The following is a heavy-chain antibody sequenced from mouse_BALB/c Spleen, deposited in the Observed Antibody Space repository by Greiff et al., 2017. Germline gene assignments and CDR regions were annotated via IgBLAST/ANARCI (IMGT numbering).Heavy chain of an antibody. CDR2: ISCYNGAT. CDR3: ARGFPQLGNFPYAMDY. V-gene: IGHV1S34*01. D-gene: IGHD3-1*01. CDR1: GYSFTGYY. Sequence: LVKTGASVKISCKASGYSFTGYYMHWVKQSHGKSLEWIGYISCYNGATSYNQKFKGKATFTVDTSSSTAYMQFNSLTSEDSAVYYCARGFPQLGNFPYAMDYWGQGTSVTVSS. J-gene: IGHJ4*01.